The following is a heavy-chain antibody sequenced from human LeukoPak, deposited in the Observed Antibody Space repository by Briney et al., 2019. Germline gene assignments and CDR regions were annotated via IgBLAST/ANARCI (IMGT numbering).Heavy chain of an antibody. Sequence: GGSLRIFCAASGFTFGNYWMYWFLQATGMRLVEISQIKSDGNIRNFADSVKGRFTISRDNAKNTLFLQMNSLRAEDTAVYYCGRSGDFWSGSGVAYWGQGTLVTVSS. V-gene: IGHV3-74*01. D-gene: IGHD3-3*01. CDR2: IKSDGNIR. J-gene: IGHJ4*02. CDR3: GRSGDFWSGSGVAY. CDR1: GFTFGNYW.